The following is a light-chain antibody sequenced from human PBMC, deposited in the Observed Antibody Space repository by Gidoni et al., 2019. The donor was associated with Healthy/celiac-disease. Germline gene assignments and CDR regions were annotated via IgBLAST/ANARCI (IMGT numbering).Light chain of an antibody. Sequence: IQMTQSPSSLSASVGDRVTITCRASQGISNYLAWYQQKPGKVPKLLIYAASTLQSGVPSRFSGSGSGTDFTLTISSLQHEDVATYYCQKYNSALTFGGGTKVEIK. J-gene: IGKJ4*02. CDR2: AAS. CDR1: QGISNY. V-gene: IGKV1-27*01. CDR3: QKYNSALT.